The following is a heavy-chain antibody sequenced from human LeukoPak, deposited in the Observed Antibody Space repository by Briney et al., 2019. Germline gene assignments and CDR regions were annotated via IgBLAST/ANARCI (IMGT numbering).Heavy chain of an antibody. V-gene: IGHV5-51*01. CDR3: ARRGYCATTTCYRVFDY. D-gene: IGHD2-2*01. CDR2: IDPGDSDT. Sequence: PGDSLKISCKGSGYSFTNYWIGWVRQMPGKGLEWMGIIDPGDSDTRYSPSFQGQVTISADKSITTAYLQWSSLKASDTAMYYCARRGYCATTTCYRVFDYWGQGTLVTVSS. J-gene: IGHJ4*02. CDR1: GYSFTNYW.